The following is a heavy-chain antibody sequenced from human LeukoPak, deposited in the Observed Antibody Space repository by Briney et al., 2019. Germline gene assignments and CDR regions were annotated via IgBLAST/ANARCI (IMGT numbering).Heavy chain of an antibody. Sequence: GESLKISCKVSGYIFTSYWIGWVRQMPGKGLEWIGIIYPHDSNTRYSPSFQGQVAISADRSISAAYLQWSSLKASDTAIYFCARSFVAGAGYYYGLDVWGQGSTVTVSS. D-gene: IGHD6-19*01. J-gene: IGHJ6*02. CDR3: ARSFVAGAGYYYGLDV. V-gene: IGHV5-51*01. CDR2: IYPHDSNT. CDR1: GYIFTSYW.